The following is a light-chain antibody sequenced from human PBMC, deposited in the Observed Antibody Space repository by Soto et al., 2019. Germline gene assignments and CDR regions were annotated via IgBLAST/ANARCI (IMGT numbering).Light chain of an antibody. CDR1: SXDIGAYNY. Sequence: QSALTQPASVSGSPGQSLTISCTGTSXDIGAYNYVSWYQQHPAKAPKLVIYEVNNRPSGVSIRFSGSKSGNTASLTISGLQAEDEADYYCSSFTTTNTLVFGSGTKVTVL. V-gene: IGLV2-14*01. J-gene: IGLJ1*01. CDR2: EVN. CDR3: SSFTTTNTLV.